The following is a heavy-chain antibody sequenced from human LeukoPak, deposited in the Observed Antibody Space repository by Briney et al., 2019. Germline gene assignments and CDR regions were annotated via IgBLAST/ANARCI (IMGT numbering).Heavy chain of an antibody. CDR1: GYTFTSYY. V-gene: IGHV1-46*01. CDR3: ARDYLPRGDYGSVRGLIDFDY. D-gene: IGHD4-17*01. Sequence: GASVKVSCKASGYTFTSYYMHWVRQAPGQGLEWMGIINPSGGSTSYAQKFQGRVTMTRDTSTGTVYMELSSLRSEDAAVYYCARDYLPRGDYGSVRGLIDFDYWGQGTLVTVSS. CDR2: INPSGGST. J-gene: IGHJ4*02.